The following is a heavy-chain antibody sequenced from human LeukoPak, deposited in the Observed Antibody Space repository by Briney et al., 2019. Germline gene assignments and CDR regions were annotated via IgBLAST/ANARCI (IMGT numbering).Heavy chain of an antibody. J-gene: IGHJ5*02. V-gene: IGHV3-21*01. CDR3: ARVPARRAAAVINWFDP. CDR1: GFTFSSYS. CDR2: ISSSSSYI. D-gene: IGHD6-13*01. Sequence: PGGSLRLSCAASGFTFSSYSMNWVRQAPGKGLEWVSSISSSSSYIYYADSVKGLFTISRDNAKNSLYLQMNSLRAEDTAVYYCARVPARRAAAVINWFDPWGQGTLVTVSS.